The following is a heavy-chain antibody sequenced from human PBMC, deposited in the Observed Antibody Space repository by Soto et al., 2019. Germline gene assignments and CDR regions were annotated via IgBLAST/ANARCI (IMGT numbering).Heavy chain of an antibody. CDR3: ANGYCSGGTCYKAFEY. D-gene: IGHD2-15*01. CDR1: GFTFNSNA. V-gene: IGHV3-23*01. CDR2: ISYSGGT. Sequence: GGSLRLSCAASGFTFNSNAMSWVRQAPGKGLEWVSTISYSGGTYYADSVKGRFTISRDNSKNTLYLQMSSLRAEDTATYYCANGYCSGGTCYKAFEYWGQGTLVTVSS. J-gene: IGHJ4*02.